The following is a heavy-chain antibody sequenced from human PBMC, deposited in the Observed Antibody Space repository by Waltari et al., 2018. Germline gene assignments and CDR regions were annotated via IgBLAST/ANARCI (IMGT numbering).Heavy chain of an antibody. CDR1: GSTFSSYG. Sequence: QVQLVESGGGVVQPGRSLRLSCAASGSTFSSYGMHWVRQAPGKGLEWVAVIRFDGSNKDYGDSVKGRFTMSRDNSKNTLYLQMNSLRDEDTAVYYCARGEREWDIVSPGAFDIWGQGTMVTVSS. D-gene: IGHD2-15*01. V-gene: IGHV3-33*01. CDR3: ARGEREWDIVSPGAFDI. CDR2: IRFDGSNK. J-gene: IGHJ3*02.